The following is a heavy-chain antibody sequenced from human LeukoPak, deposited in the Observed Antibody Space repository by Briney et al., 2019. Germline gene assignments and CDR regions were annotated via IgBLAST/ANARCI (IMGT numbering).Heavy chain of an antibody. J-gene: IGHJ4*02. CDR3: AKDNRRHYTSGPNPDSLH. CDR1: GFTSDDHA. CDR2: IMWRSGST. V-gene: IGHV3-9*02. D-gene: IGHD6-19*01. Sequence: GGSLRLSCAVSGFTSDDHAVHWVRQASGKGLEWVAGIMWRSGSTGYGDSVKGRFTISRDNAKKSLYLQMNSLRVEDTAFYYCAKDNRRHYTSGPNPDSLHWGQGALVTVSS.